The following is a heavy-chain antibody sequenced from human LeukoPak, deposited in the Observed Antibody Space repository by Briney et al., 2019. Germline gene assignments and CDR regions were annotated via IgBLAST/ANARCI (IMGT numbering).Heavy chain of an antibody. CDR3: ARDYGQQPYFDY. D-gene: IGHD6-13*01. V-gene: IGHV1-2*02. CDR1: GYTFSGYY. J-gene: IGHJ4*02. Sequence: ASVKVSCKASGYTFSGYYMHWVRQAPGQGLEWMGWINPNSGDTNYAQKFQGRVTMTRDTSISTAYMELSRLRSDDTAVYYCARDYGQQPYFDYWGQGTLVTVSS. CDR2: INPNSGDT.